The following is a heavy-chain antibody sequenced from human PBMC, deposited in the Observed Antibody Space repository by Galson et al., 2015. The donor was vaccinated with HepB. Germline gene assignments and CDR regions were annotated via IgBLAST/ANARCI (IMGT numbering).Heavy chain of an antibody. CDR2: ISPKSGGA. CDR1: GYTFSGYH. V-gene: IGHV1-2*06. CDR3: AGRHSYDSSAYHF. Sequence: SVKVSCKASGYTFSGYHMHWVRQAPGQGLEWMGRISPKSGGANYAQKFQGRVTMTRDTSISTAYMELSRLRSDDTAVYYCAGRHSYDSSAYHFWGQGTLVTVSS. J-gene: IGHJ4*02. D-gene: IGHD3-22*01.